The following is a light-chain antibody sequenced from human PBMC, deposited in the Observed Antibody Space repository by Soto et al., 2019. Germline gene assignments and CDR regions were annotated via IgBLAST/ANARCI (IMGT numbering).Light chain of an antibody. CDR2: GAS. CDR3: QQGHNWPLT. CDR1: QSINRE. V-gene: IGKV3-15*01. Sequence: EIVMTQSPATLSLSPGERAALSCSASQSINRELAWYQQKPGQPHRLHIYGASTRATGVPARFTGSESGSEFTLTISGLQSEDFGVYYCQQGHNWPLTFGHGTRLE. J-gene: IGKJ2*01.